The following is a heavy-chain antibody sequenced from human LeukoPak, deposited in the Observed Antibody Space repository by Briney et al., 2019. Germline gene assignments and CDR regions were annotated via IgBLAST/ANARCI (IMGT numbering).Heavy chain of an antibody. V-gene: IGHV3-33*01. CDR2: IWYDGSNK. Sequence: GRSLRLSCAASGFTFISYGMHWVRQAPGKGLEWVAVIWYDGSNKYYADSVKGRFTISRDNSKNTLYLQLNSLRAEDTAVYYCARVSSGWYPYFDYWGQGTLVTVSS. D-gene: IGHD6-19*01. CDR3: ARVSSGWYPYFDY. CDR1: GFTFISYG. J-gene: IGHJ4*02.